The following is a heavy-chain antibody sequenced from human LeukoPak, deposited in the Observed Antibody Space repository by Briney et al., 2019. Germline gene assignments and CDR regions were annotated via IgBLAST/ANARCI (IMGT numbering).Heavy chain of an antibody. Sequence: PSETLSLTCAVCSYSISSGYYWGWIRQPPGKGLEWIGSIYHSGSTSYNPSLKIRLTISEDTSKNQFSLKLSSVTAADTAVYYCDQGLLINWFDPLGQENLVTVSP. CDR3: DQGLLINWFDP. V-gene: IGHV4-38-2*01. CDR2: IYHSGST. J-gene: IGHJ5*01. D-gene: IGHD2-15*01. CDR1: SYSISSGYY.